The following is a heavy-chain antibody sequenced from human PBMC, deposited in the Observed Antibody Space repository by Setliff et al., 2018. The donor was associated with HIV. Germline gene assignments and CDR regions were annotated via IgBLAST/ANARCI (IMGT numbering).Heavy chain of an antibody. D-gene: IGHD3-10*01. CDR3: AGLLWFGESPPGAFDI. V-gene: IGHV2-5*02. CDR1: GFSLSTSGVG. Sequence: SGPTLVNPTQTLTLTCTFSGFSLSTSGVGVGWIRQPPGKALERLALIYWDDDKRYSPSLKSRLTITKDTSKNQVVLTMTNMDPVDTATYYCAGLLWFGESPPGAFDIWGQGTMVTVS. CDR2: IYWDDDK. J-gene: IGHJ3*02.